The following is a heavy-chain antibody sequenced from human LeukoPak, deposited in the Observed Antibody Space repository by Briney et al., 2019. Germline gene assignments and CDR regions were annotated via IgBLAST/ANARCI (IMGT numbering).Heavy chain of an antibody. CDR1: GFTFSSYA. Sequence: GGSLRLSCAASGFTFSSYAINWVRQAPGKGLEWVSGISGSGGSTYYADSAQGRFTISRDNSKNTVYLQMNSLRAEDMALYYCAKASGSYYYYYYMDVWGKGTTVTVSS. CDR2: ISGSGGST. V-gene: IGHV3-23*01. CDR3: AKASGSYYYYYYMDV. J-gene: IGHJ6*03. D-gene: IGHD1-26*01.